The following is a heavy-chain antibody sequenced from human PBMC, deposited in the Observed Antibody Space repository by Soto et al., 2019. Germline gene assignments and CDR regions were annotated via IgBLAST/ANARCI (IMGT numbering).Heavy chain of an antibody. CDR2: IRSKAYGGTT. Sequence: GGSLRLSCTASGFTFGDYAMSWFRQAPGKGLEWVGFIRSKAYGGTTEYAASVKGRFTISRDDSKSIAYLQMNSLKTEDTAVYYCTREYYYDSSGYYSSLYNWFDPWGQGTLVTVS. CDR3: TREYYYDSSGYYSSLYNWFDP. J-gene: IGHJ5*02. V-gene: IGHV3-49*03. D-gene: IGHD3-22*01. CDR1: GFTFGDYA.